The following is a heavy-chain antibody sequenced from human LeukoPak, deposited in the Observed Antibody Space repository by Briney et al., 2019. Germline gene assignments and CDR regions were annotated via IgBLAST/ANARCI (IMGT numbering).Heavy chain of an antibody. Sequence: GGSVRLSCAASEFTFSSYTMNWVRQAPGKGLEWVSSISSTSSYIYYADSVKGRFTLSRDNAKNSLYLQMNSLRAEDTAVYYCARAAYSYGPRGFDYWGQGTLVTLCS. V-gene: IGHV3-21*01. CDR3: ARAAYSYGPRGFDY. J-gene: IGHJ4*02. CDR1: EFTFSSYT. D-gene: IGHD5-18*01. CDR2: ISSTSSYI.